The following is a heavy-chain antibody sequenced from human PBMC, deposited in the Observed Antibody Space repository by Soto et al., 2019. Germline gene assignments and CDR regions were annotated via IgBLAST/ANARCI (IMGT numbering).Heavy chain of an antibody. J-gene: IGHJ4*02. Sequence: ASVKVSCKASGGTFSNYALSWVRQAPGQGLEWMGDIIPIFGTTNNAQKFQGRVTISADESMTTVYMELSGLTSEDTAVYYCARGPDYEGYFDYWGRGTLVTVSS. V-gene: IGHV1-69*13. D-gene: IGHD3-22*01. CDR2: IIPIFGTT. CDR1: GGTFSNYA. CDR3: ARGPDYEGYFDY.